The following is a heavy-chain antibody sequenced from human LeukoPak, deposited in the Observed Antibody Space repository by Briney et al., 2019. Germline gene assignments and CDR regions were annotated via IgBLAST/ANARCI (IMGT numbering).Heavy chain of an antibody. J-gene: IGHJ6*03. CDR3: ARDKFRTIFGLYYMDV. V-gene: IGHV1-18*01. CDR2: ISAYNGNT. Sequence: ASVKVSCKASGYTFTSYGISLVRQAPGQGLEWMGWISAYNGNTNYAQKLQGRVTMTTDTSMRTAYMELSSLRSDDTAVYYCARDKFRTIFGLYYMDVWGKGTTVTVSS. CDR1: GYTFTSYG. D-gene: IGHD3-3*01.